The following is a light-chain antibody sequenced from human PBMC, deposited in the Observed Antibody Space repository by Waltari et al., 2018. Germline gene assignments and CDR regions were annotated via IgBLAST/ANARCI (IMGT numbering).Light chain of an antibody. J-gene: IGLJ2*01. CDR3: SSYTDTNTLHVV. Sequence: SALTQPASVSGSPGQSITISCTGTSSDIGDLNYIPLYQQHPGEGPKLIIYGVTKRPSGVSNRFSGSKSGNTASLTISGLQADDEAEYFCSSYTDTNTLHVVFGGGTKLSVL. CDR1: SSDIGDLNY. V-gene: IGLV2-14*03. CDR2: GVT.